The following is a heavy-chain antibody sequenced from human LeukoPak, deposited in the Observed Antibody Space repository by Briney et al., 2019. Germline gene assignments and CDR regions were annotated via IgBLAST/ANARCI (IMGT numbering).Heavy chain of an antibody. J-gene: IGHJ6*02. CDR3: ARVEVRWYIYYGMDV. D-gene: IGHD4-23*01. Sequence: SETLSLTCTVSGGSVTSGYYWSWIRQPPGKGLEWIGEINHSGSTNYNPSLKSRVTIPVDTSKNQFSLKLSSVTAADTAVYYCARVEVRWYIYYGMDVWGQGTTVTVSS. V-gene: IGHV4-34*01. CDR2: INHSGST. CDR1: GGSVTSGYY.